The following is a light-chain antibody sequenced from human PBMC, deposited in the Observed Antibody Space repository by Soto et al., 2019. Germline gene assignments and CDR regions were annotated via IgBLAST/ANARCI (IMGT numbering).Light chain of an antibody. V-gene: IGKV3-15*01. Sequence: EIVMTQSPATLSVSPGERATISCRASRNIGSNLAWYQLTPGQAPRLLMYDVSTRATDIPTRFSATWSGTDYTLTISSLQSDGFAVYYCPQYYNWLSFGGETNIEIK. CDR2: DVS. J-gene: IGKJ4*01. CDR1: RNIGSN. CDR3: PQYYNWLS.